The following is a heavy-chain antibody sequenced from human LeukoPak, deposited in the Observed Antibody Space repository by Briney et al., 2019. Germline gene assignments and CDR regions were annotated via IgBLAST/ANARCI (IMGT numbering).Heavy chain of an antibody. D-gene: IGHD1-14*01. J-gene: IGHJ4*02. V-gene: IGHV3-7*01. CDR2: IKPDGSER. CDR1: GLTFSQSW. CDR3: TRGISTSDY. Sequence: GGSLRLSCAASGLTFSQSWMSWVRQTPGKGLEWVASIKPDGSERYYVDPVKGRFTISRDNANNSLYLQMNSLRVEDTAVYYCTRGISTSDYWGQGTLVTVSS.